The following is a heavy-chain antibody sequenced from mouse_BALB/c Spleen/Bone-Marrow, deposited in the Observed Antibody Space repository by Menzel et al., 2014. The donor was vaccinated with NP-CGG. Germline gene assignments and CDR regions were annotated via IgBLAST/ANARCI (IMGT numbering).Heavy chain of an antibody. D-gene: IGHD2-3*01. CDR1: GYTFXNFW. Sequence: DLVKPGASVKLSCKASGYTFXNFWINWIKQRPGQGLEWIGRIAPGSGTTYYNGMFKGKATLTVDTSSSTAYIQLSSLSSEDSAVYFCARYDYAMDYWGQGTSVTVSS. V-gene: IGHV1S41*01. J-gene: IGHJ4*01. CDR2: IAPGSGTT. CDR3: ARYDYAMDY.